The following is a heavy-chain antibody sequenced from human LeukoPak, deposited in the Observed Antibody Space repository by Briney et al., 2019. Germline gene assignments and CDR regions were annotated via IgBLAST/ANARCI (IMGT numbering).Heavy chain of an antibody. D-gene: IGHD1-1*01. CDR1: GFTVSSNY. Sequence: GGSLRLSCAASGFTVSSNYMRLVRQAPGKGLEWVSVIYSSGNTYYADSVKGRFTISRDNSKNTLFLQMNSLRAEDTAVYYCARDATRDFAFDIWGQGTVVTVSS. V-gene: IGHV3-53*01. J-gene: IGHJ3*02. CDR2: IYSSGNT. CDR3: ARDATRDFAFDI.